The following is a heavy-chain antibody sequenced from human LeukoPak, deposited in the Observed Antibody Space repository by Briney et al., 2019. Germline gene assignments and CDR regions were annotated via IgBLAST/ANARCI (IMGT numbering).Heavy chain of an antibody. J-gene: IGHJ4*02. CDR2: ISYDGSNK. Sequence: GGSLRLYCAASGFTFSSYGMHWVRQAPGKGLEWVAVISYDGSNKYYADSVKGRFTISRDNSKNTLYLQMNSLRAEDTAVYYCAKLSGHNYYFDYWGQGTLVTVSS. CDR1: GFTFSSYG. V-gene: IGHV3-30*18. D-gene: IGHD2-15*01. CDR3: AKLSGHNYYFDY.